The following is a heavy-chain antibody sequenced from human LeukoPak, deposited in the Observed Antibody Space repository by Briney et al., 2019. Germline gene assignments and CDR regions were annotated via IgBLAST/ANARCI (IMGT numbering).Heavy chain of an antibody. CDR3: ARGTDSYYYYMDV. Sequence: PGGSLRLSCAASGFTVISNYMSWVRQAPGKGLEWVSVIYGGGSTYYADSVRGRFTISRDNSKNTLFLQMNSLRAEDTAVYYCARGTDSYYYYMDVWGRGTTVTVSS. CDR2: IYGGGST. V-gene: IGHV3-53*01. J-gene: IGHJ6*03. CDR1: GFTVISNY. D-gene: IGHD2-8*02.